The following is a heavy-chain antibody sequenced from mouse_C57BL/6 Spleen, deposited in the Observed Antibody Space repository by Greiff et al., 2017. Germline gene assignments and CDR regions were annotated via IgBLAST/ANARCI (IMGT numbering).Heavy chain of an antibody. CDR2: INPNNGGT. V-gene: IGHV1-18*01. D-gene: IGHD2-3*01. CDR1: GYTFTDYN. Sequence: DVQLQESGPELVKPGASVKIPCKASGYTFTDYNMDWVKQSHGKSLEWIGDINPNNGGTIYNQKFKGKATLTVDKSSSTAYMELRSLTSEDTAVYNCARGGGRWLLDYYAMDYWGQGTSVTVSS. J-gene: IGHJ4*01. CDR3: ARGGGRWLLDYYAMDY.